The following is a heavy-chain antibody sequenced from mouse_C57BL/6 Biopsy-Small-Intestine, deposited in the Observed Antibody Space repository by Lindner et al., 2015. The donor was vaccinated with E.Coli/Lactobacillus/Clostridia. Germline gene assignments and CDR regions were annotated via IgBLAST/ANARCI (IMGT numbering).Heavy chain of an antibody. J-gene: IGHJ3*01. CDR3: ARGDYYLFTY. V-gene: IGHV14-2*01. CDR2: IDPEDGET. Sequence: VQLQESGAELVKPGASVRLSCTASGFNIKDYFMHWVKQRPEQDLEWIGRIDPEDGETKYAPKFQGKATIKTDTSSNTAYLQLSSLTFEDTAVYYCARGDYYLFTYWGQGTLVTVSA. CDR1: GFNIKDYF. D-gene: IGHD1-1*01.